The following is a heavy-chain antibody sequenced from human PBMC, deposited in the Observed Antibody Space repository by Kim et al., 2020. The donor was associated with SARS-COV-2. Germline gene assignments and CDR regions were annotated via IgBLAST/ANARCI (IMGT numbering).Heavy chain of an antibody. Sequence: SETLSLTCAVSGGSISSSNWWSWVRQPPGKGLEWIGEIYHSGSTNYNPSLKSRVTISVDKSKNQFSLKLSSVTAADTVVYYCARFGYRGSSSFRYYYYYYGMDVWGQGTTVTVSS. CDR1: GGSISSSNW. CDR3: ARFGYRGSSSFRYYYYYYGMDV. D-gene: IGHD1-26*01. CDR2: IYHSGST. J-gene: IGHJ6*02. V-gene: IGHV4-4*02.